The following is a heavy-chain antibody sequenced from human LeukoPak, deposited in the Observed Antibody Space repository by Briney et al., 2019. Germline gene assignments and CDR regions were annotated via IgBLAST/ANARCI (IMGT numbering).Heavy chain of an antibody. Sequence: NPSQTLSLTCTVSGGSISSGSYYWSWIRQPAGKGLEWFGRIYTSGSTNYNPSLKSRVPISVDPSKNPFSLKLSALTAADTAVYFCARLIGHCYYYMDVWAKGPRSPSP. CDR3: ARLIGHCYYYMDV. D-gene: IGHD3-22*01. V-gene: IGHV4-61*02. CDR2: IYTSGST. J-gene: IGHJ6*03. CDR1: GGSISSGSYY.